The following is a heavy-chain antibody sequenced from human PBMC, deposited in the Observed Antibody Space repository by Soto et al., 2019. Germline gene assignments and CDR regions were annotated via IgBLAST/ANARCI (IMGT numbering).Heavy chain of an antibody. Sequence: GGSMRLSSAASGLTLRSSSVAGARQAPEKGLEWFSFILSSSGSIYYADSVKGRFTISRDNAKNSLYLQMNSLRAEDTAVYYCARYTRRVTIFGVVTRFYYMDVWGKGTTVTVSS. CDR1: GLTLRSSS. V-gene: IGHV3-21*04. D-gene: IGHD3-3*01. CDR3: ARYTRRVTIFGVVTRFYYMDV. CDR2: ILSSSGSI. J-gene: IGHJ6*03.